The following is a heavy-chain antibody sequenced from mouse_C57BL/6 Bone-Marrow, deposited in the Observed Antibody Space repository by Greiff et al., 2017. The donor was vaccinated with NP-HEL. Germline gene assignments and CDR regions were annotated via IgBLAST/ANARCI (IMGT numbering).Heavy chain of an antibody. CDR1: GFTFSDYG. D-gene: IGHD1-1*01. CDR2: ISSGSSTI. CDR3: ARPGYDGSRYYFDY. J-gene: IGHJ2*01. Sequence: EVKVVESGGGLVKPGGSLKLSCAASGFTFSDYGMHWVRQAPEKGLEWVAYISSGSSTIYYADTVKGRFTISRDNAKNTLFLQMTSLRSEDTAMCYSARPGYDGSRYYFDYWGQGTTLTVSA. V-gene: IGHV5-17*01.